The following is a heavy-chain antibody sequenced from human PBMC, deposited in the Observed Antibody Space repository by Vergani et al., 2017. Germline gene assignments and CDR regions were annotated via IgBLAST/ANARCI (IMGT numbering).Heavy chain of an antibody. D-gene: IGHD6-13*01. Sequence: QVQLVQSGAEVTKPGASVKVSCKASGYTFTSYGISWVRQAPGQGLEWMGWISAYNGNTNDAQKRQGRVTMTTDTSTSAAYMELRSLRSDDTAVYYWARDLKISTRKGSSWTGEGSWFDPWGQGTLVTVSS. V-gene: IGHV1-18*01. CDR1: GYTFTSYG. CDR2: ISAYNGNT. J-gene: IGHJ5*02. CDR3: ARDLKISTRKGSSWTGEGSWFDP.